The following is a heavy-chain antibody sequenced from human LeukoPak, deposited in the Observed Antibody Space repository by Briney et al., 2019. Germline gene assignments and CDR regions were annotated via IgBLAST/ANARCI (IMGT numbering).Heavy chain of an antibody. CDR1: GFTFSSYW. CDR3: ARSGSYYLGEYYFDY. J-gene: IGHJ4*02. D-gene: IGHD1-26*01. Sequence: GGSLRLSCAASGFTFSSYWMSWVRQAPGKGLEWVANIKQDGSEKYYVDSVKGRFTISRDNAKNSLYLQMNSLRAEDTAAYYCARSGSYYLGEYYFDYWGQGTLVTVSS. V-gene: IGHV3-7*01. CDR2: IKQDGSEK.